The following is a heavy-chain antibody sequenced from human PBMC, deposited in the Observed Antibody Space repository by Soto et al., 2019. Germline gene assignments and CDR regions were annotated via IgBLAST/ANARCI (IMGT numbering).Heavy chain of an antibody. CDR1: GGSVSSGSYY. CDR2: IYYSGST. J-gene: IGHJ4*02. V-gene: IGHV4-61*01. D-gene: IGHD4-17*01. CDR3: AREVTTVSNFDY. Sequence: SETLSLTCTVSGGSVSSGSYYWSWIRQPPGKGLEWIGYIYYSGSTNYKPSLKSRVTISVDTSKNQFSLKLSSVTAADTAVYYCAREVTTVSNFDYWGQGTLVTVSS.